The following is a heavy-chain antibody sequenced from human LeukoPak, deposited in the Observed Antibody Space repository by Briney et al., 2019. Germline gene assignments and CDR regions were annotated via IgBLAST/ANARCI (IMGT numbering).Heavy chain of an antibody. V-gene: IGHV4-59*12. J-gene: IGHJ4*02. Sequence: PSETLSLTCSVSGGSISSYYWSWIRQPPGKGLEWIGYIYYSGSTNYNPSLKSRVTISVDKSKNQFSLKLSSVTAADTAVYYCARSAAGYHLFDYWGQGTLVTVSS. D-gene: IGHD6-13*01. CDR3: ARSAAGYHLFDY. CDR1: GGSISSYY. CDR2: IYYSGST.